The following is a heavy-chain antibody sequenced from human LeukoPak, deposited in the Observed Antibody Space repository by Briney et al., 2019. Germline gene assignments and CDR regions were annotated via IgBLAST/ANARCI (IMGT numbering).Heavy chain of an antibody. CDR2: VSSDGSNK. J-gene: IGHJ6*02. D-gene: IGHD3-9*01. CDR3: ARGIEYYDILGYYYGMDV. CDR1: GFTFSGYS. Sequence: PGGSLRLSCAASGFTFSGYSIHWVRQAPGKGLEWVAVVSSDGSNKYYADSVKGRFTISRDNSKNTLYLQMNSLRAEDTAVYYCARGIEYYDILGYYYGMDVWGQGTTVTVSS. V-gene: IGHV3-30*07.